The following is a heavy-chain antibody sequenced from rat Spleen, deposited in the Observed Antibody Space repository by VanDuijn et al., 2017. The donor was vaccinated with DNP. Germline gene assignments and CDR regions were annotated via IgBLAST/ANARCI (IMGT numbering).Heavy chain of an antibody. D-gene: IGHD1-7*01. CDR1: VSTFSDYN. CDR3: ARLTSGMTAYYFAD. Sequence: EVQLVESGGGLVQPGRSMKLSCAASVSTFSDYNMAWFRQAPKNGLEWVATIIYDGRRTYYLDSVKGRFTISRDNTKSTLYLQMDSLRYEDTATYYCARLTSGMTAYYFADWGQGVMVTVSS. V-gene: IGHV5-7*01. J-gene: IGHJ2*01. CDR2: IIYDGRRT.